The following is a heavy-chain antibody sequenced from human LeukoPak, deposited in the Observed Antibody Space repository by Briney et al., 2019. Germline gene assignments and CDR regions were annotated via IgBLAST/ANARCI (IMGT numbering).Heavy chain of an antibody. CDR1: GASISSYY. CDR3: ARDGAATGS. D-gene: IGHD6-25*01. Sequence: PSETLSLTCTVSGASISSYYWSWIRPPPGKGLEWIGYIYYSGSTNYNPSLKSRVTISVDTSKNQFSLKLSSVTAADTAVYYCARDGAATGSWGQGTLVTVSS. V-gene: IGHV4-59*01. J-gene: IGHJ5*02. CDR2: IYYSGST.